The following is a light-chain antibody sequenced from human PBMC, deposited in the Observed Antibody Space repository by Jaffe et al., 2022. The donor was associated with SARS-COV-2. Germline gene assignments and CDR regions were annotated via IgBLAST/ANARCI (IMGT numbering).Light chain of an antibody. CDR3: QSYDSNNRWL. CDR2: ADN. Sequence: NFMLTQPHSVSESPGKTVTISCTRSRGSIASNYVLWYQQRPGSSPTTVIYADNQRPSGVPDRFSGSIDSSSNSASLTISGLKTEDEADYYCQSYDSNNRWLFGGGTKLTVL. CDR1: RGSIASNY. J-gene: IGLJ3*02. V-gene: IGLV6-57*01.